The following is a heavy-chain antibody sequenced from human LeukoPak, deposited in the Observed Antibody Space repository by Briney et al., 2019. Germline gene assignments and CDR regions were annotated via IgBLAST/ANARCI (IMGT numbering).Heavy chain of an antibody. D-gene: IGHD2-15*01. J-gene: IGHJ4*02. V-gene: IGHV3-7*01. Sequence: GGSLRLSCAASGFTFSTYWMIWVRQAPGKGLEWVAKINQDGSKNYYVDSVKGRFTISRDNAKNSLYLQMNTLRAEDTAVYYCVREVGAASCFWGQGTLVTVSS. CDR1: GFTFSTYW. CDR3: VREVGAASCF. CDR2: INQDGSKN.